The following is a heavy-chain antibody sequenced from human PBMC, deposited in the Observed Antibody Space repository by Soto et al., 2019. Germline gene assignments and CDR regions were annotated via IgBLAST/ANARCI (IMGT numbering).Heavy chain of an antibody. D-gene: IGHD2-15*01. CDR3: AVVVAATQGYYYYYYMDV. J-gene: IGHJ6*03. Sequence: PSETLSLTCTVSGGSISSSSYYWGWIRQPPGKGLEWIGSIYYSGSTYYNPSLKSRVTISVDTSKNQFSLKLSSVTAADTAVYYCAVVVAATQGYYYYYYMDVWGKGTTVTVSS. CDR2: IYYSGST. V-gene: IGHV4-39*01. CDR1: GGSISSSSYY.